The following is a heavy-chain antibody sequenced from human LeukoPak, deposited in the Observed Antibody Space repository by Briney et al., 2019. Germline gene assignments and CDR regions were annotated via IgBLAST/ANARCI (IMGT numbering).Heavy chain of an antibody. J-gene: IGHJ3*02. Sequence: GGSLRLSCAASGFTSSAYWMHWVRQVPGKGLVWVSRINSDVSTTNYADSVKGRFTISRDNAKNTIYLQMNSLRAEDTAEYYCARYGRYRAFDIWGPGTVVTVSS. CDR3: ARYGRYRAFDI. CDR2: INSDVSTT. CDR1: GFTSSAYW. D-gene: IGHD1-26*01. V-gene: IGHV3-74*01.